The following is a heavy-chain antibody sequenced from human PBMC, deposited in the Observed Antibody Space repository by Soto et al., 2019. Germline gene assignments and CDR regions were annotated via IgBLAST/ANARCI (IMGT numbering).Heavy chain of an antibody. CDR3: ARYTVTTNYYGMDV. V-gene: IGHV1-18*04. CDR2: ISAYNGNT. Sequence: GASVKVSCKASGYTFTSYGISWVRQAPGQGLEWMGWISAYNGNTNYAQKLQGRVTMATDTSTSTAYMELRSLRSDDTAVYYCARYTVTTNYYGMDVWGQGTTVTVSS. CDR1: GYTFTSYG. J-gene: IGHJ6*02. D-gene: IGHD4-17*01.